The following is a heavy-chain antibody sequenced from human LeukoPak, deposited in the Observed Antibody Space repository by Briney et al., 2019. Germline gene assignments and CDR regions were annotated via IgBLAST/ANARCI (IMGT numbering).Heavy chain of an antibody. V-gene: IGHV3-53*01. CDR1: GFTVSSNY. Sequence: GGSLRLSCAASGFTVSSNYMSWVRQAPGKGLERVSVIYSGGSTYYADSVKGRFTISRDNSKNTLYLQMNSLRAEDTAVYYCASDMGSFGMDVWGKGTTVTVSS. D-gene: IGHD3-10*01. CDR3: ASDMGSFGMDV. J-gene: IGHJ6*04. CDR2: IYSGGST.